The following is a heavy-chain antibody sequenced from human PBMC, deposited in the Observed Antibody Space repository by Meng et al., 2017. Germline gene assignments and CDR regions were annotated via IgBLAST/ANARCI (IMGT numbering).Heavy chain of an antibody. J-gene: IGHJ4*02. Sequence: QVRLVQSGSALMQPGASVKVSCMTSASTFSNYDINWARQAPGQGLEWMGWINTKTGNPTYAQGFTGRFVFSLDTSVSTAHLHISTLTPEDTAVYYCATTGGGFDYWGQGTLVTVSS. CDR2: INTKTGNP. D-gene: IGHD2-8*02. CDR3: ATTGGGFDY. V-gene: IGHV7-4-1*02. CDR1: ASTFSNYD.